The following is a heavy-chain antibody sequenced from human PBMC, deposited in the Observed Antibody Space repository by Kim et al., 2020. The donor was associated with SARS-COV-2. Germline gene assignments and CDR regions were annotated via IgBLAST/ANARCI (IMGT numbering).Heavy chain of an antibody. CDR3: ARDLYDSGRDGGYLDY. D-gene: IGHD3-10*01. CDR1: GFTFSNYW. J-gene: IGHJ4*02. Sequence: GGSLRLSCAVYGFTFSNYWMSWVRQAPGKGLEWVANIKQDGSEKYYVDSVKGRFTISRDNAKNSLYLQMNSLRAEDTAVYYCARDLYDSGRDGGYLDYWGQRSLCTVFS. V-gene: IGHV3-7*01. CDR2: IKQDGSEK.